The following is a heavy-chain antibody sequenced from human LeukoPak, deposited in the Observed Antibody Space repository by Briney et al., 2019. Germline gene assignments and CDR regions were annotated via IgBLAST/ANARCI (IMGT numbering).Heavy chain of an antibody. J-gene: IGHJ3*02. V-gene: IGHV3-7*01. Sequence: ETLSLTCAVYGGSFSGYYWSWIRQPPGKGLEWVANIKQDGSEKYYVDSVKGRFTISRDNAKNSLYLQMSSLRAEDTAVYYCARDPPTDAFDIWGQGTMVTVSS. CDR3: ARDPPTDAFDI. CDR1: GGSFSGYY. CDR2: IKQDGSEK.